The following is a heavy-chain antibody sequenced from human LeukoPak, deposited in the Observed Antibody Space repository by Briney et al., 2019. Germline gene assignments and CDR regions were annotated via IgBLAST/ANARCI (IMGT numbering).Heavy chain of an antibody. CDR1: GFTFSSYS. CDR3: ARGGTVGATRDDAFDI. D-gene: IGHD1-26*01. Sequence: GGSLRLSCAASGFTFSSYSMNWVRQAPGKGLEWVSSISSSSSYIYYADSVKGRFTISRDNAKNSLYLQMNSLRAEDTAVYYCARGGTVGATRDDAFDIWGQGTMVTVSS. J-gene: IGHJ3*02. V-gene: IGHV3-21*01. CDR2: ISSSSSYI.